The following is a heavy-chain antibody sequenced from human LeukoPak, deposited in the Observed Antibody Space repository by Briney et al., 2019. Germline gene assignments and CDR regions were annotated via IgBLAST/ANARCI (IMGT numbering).Heavy chain of an antibody. CDR3: ASGRSLFFDH. CDR1: GFTFSDNW. J-gene: IGHJ4*01. Sequence: GGSLRLSCAASGFTFSDNWMHWVRQAPGKGLVWVARINSDGRRTTHADSMKGRFTISRDNAQNTLYLQLNSVRVEDTAFYYCASGRSLFFDHWGHGTLVTVSS. V-gene: IGHV3-74*01. CDR2: INSDGRRT. D-gene: IGHD1-26*01.